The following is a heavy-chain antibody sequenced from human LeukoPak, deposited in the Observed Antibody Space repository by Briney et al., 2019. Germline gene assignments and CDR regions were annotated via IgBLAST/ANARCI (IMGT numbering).Heavy chain of an antibody. Sequence: PGRSLRLSCAASGFTFSSYGMHWVRQAPGKGLEWVAVIWYDGSNKYYADSVKGRFTISRDNSKNTLYLQMNSLRAEDTAVYYCARDRWPGIAAAGTRSGWFDPWGQGTLVTVSS. CDR1: GFTFSSYG. D-gene: IGHD6-13*01. V-gene: IGHV3-33*01. CDR3: ARDRWPGIAAAGTRSGWFDP. CDR2: IWYDGSNK. J-gene: IGHJ5*02.